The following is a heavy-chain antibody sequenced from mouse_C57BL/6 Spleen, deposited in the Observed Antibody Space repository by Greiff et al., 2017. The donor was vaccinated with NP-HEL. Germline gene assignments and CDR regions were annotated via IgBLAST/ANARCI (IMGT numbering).Heavy chain of an antibody. CDR1: GYAFSSSW. V-gene: IGHV1-82*01. J-gene: IGHJ1*03. CDR2: IYPGDGDT. D-gene: IGHD1-1*01. CDR3: ARDGSSLHWYFDV. Sequence: VKLMESGPELVKPGASVKISCKASGYAFSSSWMNWVKQRPGKGLEWIGRIYPGDGDTNYNGKFKGKATLTADKSSSTAYMQLSSLTSEDSAVYFCARDGSSLHWYFDVWGTGTTVTVSS.